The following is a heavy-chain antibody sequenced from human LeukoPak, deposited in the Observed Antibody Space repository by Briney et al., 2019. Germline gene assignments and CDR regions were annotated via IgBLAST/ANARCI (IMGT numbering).Heavy chain of an antibody. V-gene: IGHV3-30*03. J-gene: IGHJ4*02. CDR3: ARVFIGDYGDYQFDY. Sequence: GGTLRLSCAASGFTFSIHGMNWVRQAPGKGLEWVAAISNDGGHKNYADSVKGRFTISRDNAKNSLYLQMNSLRAEDTAVYYCARVFIGDYGDYQFDYWGQGTLVTVSS. CDR2: ISNDGGHK. CDR1: GFTFSIHG. D-gene: IGHD4-17*01.